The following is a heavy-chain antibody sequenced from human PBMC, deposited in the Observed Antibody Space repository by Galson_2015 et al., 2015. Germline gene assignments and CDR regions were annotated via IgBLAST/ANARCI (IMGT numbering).Heavy chain of an antibody. J-gene: IGHJ4*02. V-gene: IGHV3-43*01. D-gene: IGHD6-19*01. CDR3: AKMAGRYSSGWYADY. CDR2: ISWDGGST. CDR1: GLTFDDYT. Sequence: SLRLSCAASGLTFDDYTMHWVRQAPGKGLEWVSLISWDGGSTYYADSVKGRFTISRDNSKNSLYLQMNSLRTEDTALYYCAKMAGRYSSGWYADYWGQGTLVTVSS.